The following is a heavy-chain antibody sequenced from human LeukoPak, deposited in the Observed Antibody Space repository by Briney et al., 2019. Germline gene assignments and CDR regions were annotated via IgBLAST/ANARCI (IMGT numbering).Heavy chain of an antibody. CDR2: IYPGDSDT. CDR3: VRGSNYYYGSGSSFDY. D-gene: IGHD3-10*01. J-gene: IGHJ4*02. V-gene: IGHV5-51*01. CDR1: GYSFTSYW. Sequence: GESLKISCKGSGYSFTSYWIGWVRQMPGKGLEWMGIIYPGDSDTRYSPSFQGQVTISADKSISTAYLQWSSLKASDTAMYYCVRGSNYYYGSGSSFDYWGQGTLVTVSS.